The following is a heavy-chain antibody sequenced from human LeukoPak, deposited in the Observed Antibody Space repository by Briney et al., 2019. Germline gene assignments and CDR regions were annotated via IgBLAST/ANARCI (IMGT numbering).Heavy chain of an antibody. D-gene: IGHD3-22*01. CDR1: GYTFTSYA. J-gene: IGHJ4*02. CDR3: ARSYYYDSSGYYDNESLDY. CDR2: INAGNGNT. V-gene: IGHV1-3*01. Sequence: ASVKVSCKASGYTFTSYAMHWVRQAPGQRLEWMGWINAGNGNTKYSQKFRGRVTITRDTSASTAYMELSSLRSEDTAVYYCARSYYYDSSGYYDNESLDYWGQGTLVTVSS.